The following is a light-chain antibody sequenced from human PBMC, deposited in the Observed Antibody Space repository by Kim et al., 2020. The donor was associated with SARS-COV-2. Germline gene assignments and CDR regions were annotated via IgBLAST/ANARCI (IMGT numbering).Light chain of an antibody. CDR3: QQYGSSPYS. J-gene: IGKJ2*03. CDR1: QGVGSSL. CDR2: EAF. V-gene: IGKV3-20*01. Sequence: APGGRATLSCRDSQGVGSSLLAWYQQKPGQAPRLLIYEAFKRVAGIPDRFSGSGSGTDFTLTISRPEPEDFAMYYCQQYGSSPYSFGQGTKVDIK.